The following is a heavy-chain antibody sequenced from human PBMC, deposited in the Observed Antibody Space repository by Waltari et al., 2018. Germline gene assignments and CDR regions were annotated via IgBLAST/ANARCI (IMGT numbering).Heavy chain of an antibody. Sequence: QLQLVQSGAEVKKPGSSVTVACKASGYTFTSYDMNWVRQATGQGLEWMGWMKPNSGSTGYAQKFQGRVTMTRDTSISTAYMELSSLTSEDTAVYYCAMGNGAVIKDSFDTWGQGTMVTVSS. J-gene: IGHJ3*02. D-gene: IGHD3-10*01. V-gene: IGHV1-8*01. CDR3: AMGNGAVIKDSFDT. CDR2: MKPNSGST. CDR1: GYTFTSYD.